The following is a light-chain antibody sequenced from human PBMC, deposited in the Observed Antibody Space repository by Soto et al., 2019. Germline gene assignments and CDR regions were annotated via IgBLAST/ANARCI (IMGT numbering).Light chain of an antibody. Sequence: QSVLTQPASVSGSPGQSITISCTGTSSDVGGYNYVSWYQQNPGKAPKLMIYDVSNRPSGVSNRFSGSKSGNTASLTISGLQAEDEADYYCSSYTSSSTGVFGGGTKLTVL. CDR3: SSYTSSSTGV. CDR2: DVS. J-gene: IGLJ3*02. V-gene: IGLV2-14*01. CDR1: SSDVGGYNY.